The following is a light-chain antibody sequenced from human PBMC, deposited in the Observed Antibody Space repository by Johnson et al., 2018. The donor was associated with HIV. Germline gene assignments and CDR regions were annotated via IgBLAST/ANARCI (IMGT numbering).Light chain of an antibody. J-gene: IGLJ1*01. V-gene: IGLV1-51*01. CDR3: GTWHSSLSVYV. Sequence: QSVLTQPPSVSAAPGQKVTISCSGSSSNIGNNYVSWYQQLPGTAPKLLIYDNNKRPSGIPDRFSGSKSGTSATLGITGLQTGDEADYYCGTWHSSLSVYVFGTGTKVTVV. CDR1: SSNIGNNY. CDR2: DNN.